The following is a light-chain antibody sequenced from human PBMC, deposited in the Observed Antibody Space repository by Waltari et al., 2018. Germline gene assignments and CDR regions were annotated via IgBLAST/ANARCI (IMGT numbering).Light chain of an antibody. V-gene: IGKV3-20*01. J-gene: IGKJ4*01. CDR2: GAS. CDR3: QQYGSSTGLT. CDR1: QSVSSSY. Sequence: EIVLTQSPGTLSLSPGERATLSCRASQSVSSSYLAWYQQKPGQAPRLLIYGASSRATGIPDRFSGSGSGTDFTLTINRLEPEDFAMFYCQQYGSSTGLTFGGGTKVEIK.